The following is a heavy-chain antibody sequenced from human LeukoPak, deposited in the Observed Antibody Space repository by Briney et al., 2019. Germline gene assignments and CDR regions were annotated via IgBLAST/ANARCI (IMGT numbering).Heavy chain of an antibody. V-gene: IGHV1-18*01. D-gene: IGHD1-1*01. Sequence: EASVKVSCKASYYTFTNYGITWVRQAPGQGLEWMGWISAYNGNTFYAQNLQGRVTMTTDTSTSTAYMELRSLTSDDTAVYYCARVLEITNYYYYVDVWGKGTTVTVSS. CDR2: ISAYNGNT. CDR1: YYTFTNYG. J-gene: IGHJ6*03. CDR3: ARVLEITNYYYYVDV.